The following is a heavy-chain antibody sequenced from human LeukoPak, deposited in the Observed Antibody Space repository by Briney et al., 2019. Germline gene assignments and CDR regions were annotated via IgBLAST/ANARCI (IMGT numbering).Heavy chain of an antibody. Sequence: GGSLRLSCAASGFTFTTSWMHWFRQAPGKGLVWVSRIESDGTSTTYVDSVKGRFTISRDNAKNTLYLQMNSLRAEDTAVYYCARDQYSSTWYRGAFDVWGQGTMVSVSS. V-gene: IGHV3-74*01. J-gene: IGHJ3*01. CDR3: ARDQYSSTWYRGAFDV. CDR2: IESDGTST. CDR1: GFTFTTSW. D-gene: IGHD6-13*01.